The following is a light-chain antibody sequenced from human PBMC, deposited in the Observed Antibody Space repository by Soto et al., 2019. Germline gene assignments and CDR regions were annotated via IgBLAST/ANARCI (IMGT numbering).Light chain of an antibody. CDR3: QQSYSTLLT. J-gene: IGKJ4*01. CDR2: TTS. CDR1: QSVSSN. Sequence: EIVMTQSPATLSVSPGERATLSCRASQSVSSNLAWYQQKPGQAPSLLIYTTSTRASGVPARFSGSGSGTDFTLTISSLQPEDFATYYCQQSYSTLLTFGGGTKVDIK. V-gene: IGKV3-15*01.